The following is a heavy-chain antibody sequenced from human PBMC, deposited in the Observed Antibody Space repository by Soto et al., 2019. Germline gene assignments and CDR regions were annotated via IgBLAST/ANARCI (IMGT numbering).Heavy chain of an antibody. D-gene: IGHD5-18*01. J-gene: IGHJ5*02. Sequence: SETLSLTCTVSGASVSSSSISSGDYYWSWIRQTPGKGLEWIGYIYYTGRTYYNPSLKSRVAMSVDTSKNQFSLKVISVTAADTAVYYCVRDSGFSHGYLGWFDPWGQGTLVT. CDR1: GASVSSSSISSGDYY. CDR3: VRDSGFSHGYLGWFDP. CDR2: IYYTGRT. V-gene: IGHV4-30-4*01.